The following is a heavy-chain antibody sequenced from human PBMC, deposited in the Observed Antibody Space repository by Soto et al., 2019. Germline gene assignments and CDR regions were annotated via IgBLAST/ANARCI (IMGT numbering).Heavy chain of an antibody. V-gene: IGHV1-3*01. CDR1: GYTFTSYA. CDR3: ARGPRYGSGSYYNENYFDY. Sequence: ASVKVSCKASGYTFTSYAMHWVRQAPGQRLEWMGWINAGNGNTKYSQKFQGRVTITRDTSASTAYMELSSLRSEDTAVYYCARGPRYGSGSYYNENYFDYWGQGTLVTVSS. J-gene: IGHJ4*02. D-gene: IGHD3-10*01. CDR2: INAGNGNT.